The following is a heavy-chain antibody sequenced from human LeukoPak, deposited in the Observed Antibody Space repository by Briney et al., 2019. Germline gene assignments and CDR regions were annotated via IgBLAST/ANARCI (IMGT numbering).Heavy chain of an antibody. Sequence: YPSETPSLTCAVYGGSFSGYYWSWIRQPPGKGLEWIGELNHSGSTNYNPSLKSRVTISVDTSKNQFSLKLTSVTAADTAVYYCARGHSSSWYPFTYWGQGTLVTVSS. CDR1: GGSFSGYY. CDR2: LNHSGST. V-gene: IGHV4-34*01. CDR3: ARGHSSSWYPFTY. J-gene: IGHJ4*02. D-gene: IGHD6-13*01.